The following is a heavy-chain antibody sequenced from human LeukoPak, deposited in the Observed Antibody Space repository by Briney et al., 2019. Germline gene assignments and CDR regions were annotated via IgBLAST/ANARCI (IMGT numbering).Heavy chain of an antibody. J-gene: IGHJ3*02. CDR2: IYYSGST. D-gene: IGHD6-19*01. Sequence: PSETLSLTCTVSGGSISSYYWSWIRQPPGKGLEWIGYIYYSGSTNYNPSLKSRVTISVDTSKNQFSLKLSSVTAADTAVYYCARLTYSSGWYKGDASDIWGQGTMVTVSS. CDR1: GGSISSYY. CDR3: ARLTYSSGWYKGDASDI. V-gene: IGHV4-59*01.